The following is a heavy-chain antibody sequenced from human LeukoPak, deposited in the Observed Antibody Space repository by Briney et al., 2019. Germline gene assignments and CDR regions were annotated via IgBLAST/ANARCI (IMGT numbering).Heavy chain of an antibody. J-gene: IGHJ5*02. V-gene: IGHV4-59*08. Sequence: PSETLSLTCTVSGGSISGYYWSWIRQPPGKGLEYIGYIYYSGSTYYNPSLKSRVTISVDTSKNQFSLKLSSVTAADTAVYYCARGAGYSSRYNWFDPWGQGTLVTVSS. CDR3: ARGAGYSSRYNWFDP. D-gene: IGHD6-13*01. CDR2: IYYSGST. CDR1: GGSISGYY.